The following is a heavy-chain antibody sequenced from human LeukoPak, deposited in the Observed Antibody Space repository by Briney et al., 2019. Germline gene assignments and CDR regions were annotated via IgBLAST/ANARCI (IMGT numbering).Heavy chain of an antibody. CDR3: ARVNWNGDTGVLTYFDY. CDR1: GYTFTGYY. J-gene: IGHJ4*02. Sequence: ASVKVSCKASGYTFTGYYMHWVRQAPGQGLEWMGWINPNSGGTNYAQKFQGWVTITTDESTSTAYMELSSLRSEDTAVYYCARVNWNGDTGVLTYFDYWGQGTLVTVSS. D-gene: IGHD4-17*01. V-gene: IGHV1-2*04. CDR2: INPNSGGT.